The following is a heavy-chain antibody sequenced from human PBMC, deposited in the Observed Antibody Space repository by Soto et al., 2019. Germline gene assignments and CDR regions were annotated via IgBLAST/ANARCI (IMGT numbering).Heavy chain of an antibody. Sequence: QVHLVQSGAEVKKPGSSVKVCCKASGGTFSSYAISWVRQASGQGLEWMGGIIPISDTTNYAQKFQGRVTITADESTSTAYMELSSLRSEDTAVYYCARSQGSSTSLEIYYYYYYGMDVWGHGTTFTVYS. D-gene: IGHD2-2*01. J-gene: IGHJ6*02. CDR2: IIPISDTT. CDR3: ARSQGSSTSLEIYYYYYYGMDV. V-gene: IGHV1-69*01. CDR1: GGTFSSYA.